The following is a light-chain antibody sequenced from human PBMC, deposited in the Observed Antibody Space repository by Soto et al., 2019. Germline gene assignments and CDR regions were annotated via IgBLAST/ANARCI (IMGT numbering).Light chain of an antibody. CDR2: RTS. Sequence: EIVLTQSPGTLSLSPGERATLSCRASQSVSSSYLAWYQQKPGQAPRLLIYRTSNRATGIPARFSGSGSGTDFTLTISRLETEDFAVYWCQQYDSSPRTFGQGTKVEIK. CDR1: QSVSSSY. J-gene: IGKJ1*01. CDR3: QQYDSSPRT. V-gene: IGKV3-20*01.